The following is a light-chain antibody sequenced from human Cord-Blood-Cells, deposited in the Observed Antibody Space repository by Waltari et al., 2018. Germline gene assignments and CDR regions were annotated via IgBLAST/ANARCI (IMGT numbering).Light chain of an antibody. CDR1: SLRSYY. CDR2: GKN. Sequence: SSELTQDPAVSVALGQTVRITCQGDSLRSYYASWYQQKPGQAPVLVIYGKNNRPSGTPDRFPGSSSGNTASLTITGAQAEDDADYYCNSRDSSGNHLVFGGGTKLTVL. J-gene: IGLJ3*02. CDR3: NSRDSSGNHLV. V-gene: IGLV3-19*01.